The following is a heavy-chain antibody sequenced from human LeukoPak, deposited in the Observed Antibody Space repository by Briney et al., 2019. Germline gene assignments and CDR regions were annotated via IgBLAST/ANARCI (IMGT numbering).Heavy chain of an antibody. V-gene: IGHV3-15*01. D-gene: IGHD5-12*01. CDR3: TTSHWWLRFSGYFDY. J-gene: IGHJ4*02. CDR2: IKSKTDGGTT. CDR1: GFTFSNAW. Sequence: PGGSLRLSCAASGFTFSNAWMSWVRQAPGKGLEWVGRIKSKTDGGTTDYAAPVKGRFTISRDDSKNTLYLQMNSLKTEDTAVYYCTTSHWWLRFSGYFDYWGQGTLVTVSS.